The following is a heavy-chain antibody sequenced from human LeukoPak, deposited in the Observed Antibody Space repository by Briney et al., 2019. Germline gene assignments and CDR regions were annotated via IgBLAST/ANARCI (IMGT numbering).Heavy chain of an antibody. CDR1: GYTFISYY. J-gene: IGHJ4*02. D-gene: IGHD2-2*01. CDR2: INPSGGST. Sequence: GASVKVSCKASGYTFISYYMHWVRQAPGQGLEWMGIINPSGGSTSYAQKFQGRVTMTRDTSTSTVYMELSSLRSEDTAVYYCARGSGTDCSSTSCPPNYWGQGTLVTVSS. CDR3: ARGSGTDCSSTSCPPNY. V-gene: IGHV1-46*01.